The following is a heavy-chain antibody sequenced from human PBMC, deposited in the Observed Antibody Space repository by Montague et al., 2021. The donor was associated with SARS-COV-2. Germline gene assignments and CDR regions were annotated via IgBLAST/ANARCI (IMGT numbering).Heavy chain of an antibody. D-gene: IGHD1-26*01. CDR1: GFSFSGYA. CDR2: ISYDGSNK. Sequence: SLRLSCAASGFSFSGYAMHWVRQAPGKGLEWVAVISYDGSNKYYADSVKGRFTISRDNSKNTLYLQMNSLRAEDTAVYYCARELPGAPFIWGQGTMVTVSS. J-gene: IGHJ3*02. V-gene: IGHV3-30*04. CDR3: ARELPGAPFI.